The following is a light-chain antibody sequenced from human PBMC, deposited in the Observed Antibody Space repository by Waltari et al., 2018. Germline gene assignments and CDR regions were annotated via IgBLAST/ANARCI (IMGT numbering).Light chain of an antibody. Sequence: QSALTQPASVSGSPAQSITISCTGTSSDVGAYNSVSWFQQHPGKAPKLLIYEVSNRPSGVSSRFSGSRSGNTASLTISGLQAEDEADYYCSAYRGSSALVFGTGTKVTVL. CDR1: SSDVGAYNS. CDR2: EVS. J-gene: IGLJ1*01. CDR3: SAYRGSSALV. V-gene: IGLV2-14*01.